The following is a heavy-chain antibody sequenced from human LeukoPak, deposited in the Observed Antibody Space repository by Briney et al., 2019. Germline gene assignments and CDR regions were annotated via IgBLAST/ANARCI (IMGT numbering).Heavy chain of an antibody. J-gene: IGHJ3*02. CDR1: GGSISSGDYY. Sequence: SQTLSLTCTVSGGSISSGDYYWSWIRQPPGKGLEWIGYIYYSGSTYYNPSLKSRVTISVDTSKNQFSLKLSSVTAADTAVYYCAAGRITMVRGVMVHDAFDIWGQGTMVTVFS. D-gene: IGHD3-10*01. CDR2: IYYSGST. CDR3: AAGRITMVRGVMVHDAFDI. V-gene: IGHV4-30-4*01.